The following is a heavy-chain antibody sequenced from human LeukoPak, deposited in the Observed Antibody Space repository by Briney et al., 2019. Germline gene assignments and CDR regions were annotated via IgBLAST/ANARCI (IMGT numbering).Heavy chain of an antibody. D-gene: IGHD5-18*01. J-gene: IGHJ4*02. CDR2: IIPVFGTA. V-gene: IGHV1-69*05. CDR3: ARSVRGYSYCSPFDY. CDR1: GGTFSSYA. Sequence: SVKVSCKASGGTFSSYAISWVRQAPGQGLEWMGGIIPVFGTANYAQKFQGRVTITTDESTSTAYMELSSLRSEDTAVYYCARSVRGYSYCSPFDYWGQGTLVTVSS.